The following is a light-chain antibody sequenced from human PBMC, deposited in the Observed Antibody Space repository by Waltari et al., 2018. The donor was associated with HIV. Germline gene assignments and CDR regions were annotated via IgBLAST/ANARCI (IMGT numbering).Light chain of an antibody. Sequence: DIVMTQSPDFLSVSLGERATINCKSSQSLFYSSKNKNFLAWYQVKPQQAPKLCIYWASTRDVGVPGRFRGSGSGADFTLTIDSLQLEDLAVYYCQQYYATSVTFGGGT. J-gene: IGKJ4*01. CDR2: WAS. CDR1: QSLFYSSKNKNF. V-gene: IGKV4-1*01. CDR3: QQYYATSVT.